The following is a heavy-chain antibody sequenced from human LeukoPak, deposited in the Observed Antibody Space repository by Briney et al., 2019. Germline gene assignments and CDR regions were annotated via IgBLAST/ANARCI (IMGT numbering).Heavy chain of an antibody. CDR2: IRYDGSNK. J-gene: IGHJ4*02. V-gene: IGHV3-30*02. D-gene: IGHD1-26*01. Sequence: GGSLRLSCAASEFTFSSYGMHRVRQAPGKGLEWVAFIRYDGSNKYYADSVKGRFTISRDNSKNTLYLQMNSLRAEDTAVYYCEFVGATALIYFDYWGQGTLVTVSS. CDR1: EFTFSSYG. CDR3: EFVGATALIYFDY.